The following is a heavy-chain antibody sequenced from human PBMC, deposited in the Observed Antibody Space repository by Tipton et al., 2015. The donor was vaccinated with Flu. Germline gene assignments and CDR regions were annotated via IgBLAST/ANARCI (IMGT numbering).Heavy chain of an antibody. J-gene: IGHJ3*01. CDR2: IYTSGST. CDR3: ARDNGSGTSRANDAFDF. CDR1: GGSISSGRYY. D-gene: IGHD3-10*01. Sequence: TLSLTCTVSGGSISSGRYYWTWIRQPAGQGLEWIGRIYTSGSTNYNPSFKSRVTISVDTSKNQFSLKLTSVTAADTAVYYCARDNGSGTSRANDAFDFRGQGTMVTVSS. V-gene: IGHV4-61*02.